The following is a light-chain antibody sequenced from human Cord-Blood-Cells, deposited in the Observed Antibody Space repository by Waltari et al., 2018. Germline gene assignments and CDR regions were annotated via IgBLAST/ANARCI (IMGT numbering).Light chain of an antibody. CDR2: AAS. Sequence: AIRMTQSPSSFSASTGARVTITCRASPGIGSYLAWYQQKPGKAPKLLIYAASTLQSGVPSRFSGSGSGTDFTLTISCLQSEDFATYYCQQYYSYPPFTFGQGTKLEIK. V-gene: IGKV1-8*01. CDR1: PGIGSY. CDR3: QQYYSYPPFT. J-gene: IGKJ2*01.